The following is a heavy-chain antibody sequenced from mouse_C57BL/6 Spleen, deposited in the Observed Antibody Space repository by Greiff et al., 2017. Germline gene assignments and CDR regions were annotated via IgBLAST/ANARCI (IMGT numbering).Heavy chain of an antibody. V-gene: IGHV1-55*01. CDR3: ARVEPKNWDMDV. Sequence: QVQLQQPGAELVKPGASVKMSCKASGYTFTSYWITWVKQRPGQGLEWIGDIYPGSGSTNYNEKFKSKATLTVATSSSTAYLPLSSLTSEDSAVYDSARVEPKNWDMDVWGTGTTVTVAS. J-gene: IGHJ1*03. CDR2: IYPGSGST. CDR1: GYTFTSYW.